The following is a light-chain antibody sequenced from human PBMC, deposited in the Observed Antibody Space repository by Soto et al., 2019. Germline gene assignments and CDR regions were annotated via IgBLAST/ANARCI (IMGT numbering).Light chain of an antibody. V-gene: IGKV1-16*01. CDR1: QGISSF. CDR2: DAS. Sequence: DLQMTQSPSSLSASVGDRVTITCRASQGISSFLAWFQQKPGKAPKSLIYDASTLQSGVSSRFSGRGSDTHFTLTISSLQPEDFATYYCQQYHSYPASFGQGTKVEIK. CDR3: QQYHSYPAS. J-gene: IGKJ1*01.